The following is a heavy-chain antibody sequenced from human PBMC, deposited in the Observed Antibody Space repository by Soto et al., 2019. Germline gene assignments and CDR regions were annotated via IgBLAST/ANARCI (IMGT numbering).Heavy chain of an antibody. CDR3: ARDFRVGGKRGY. D-gene: IGHD3-10*01. Sequence: RLSCAASGFTFSIYSMNWVRQAPGKGLEWVSSISSSSSYIYYADSVKGRFTISRDNAKNSLYLQMNSLRAEDTAVYYCARDFRVGGKRGYWGQGTLVTVSS. V-gene: IGHV3-21*01. CDR1: GFTFSIYS. J-gene: IGHJ4*02. CDR2: ISSSSSYI.